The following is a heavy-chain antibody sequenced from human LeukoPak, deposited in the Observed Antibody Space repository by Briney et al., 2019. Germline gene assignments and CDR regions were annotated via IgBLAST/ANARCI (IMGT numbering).Heavy chain of an antibody. J-gene: IGHJ6*02. D-gene: IGHD5-18*01. V-gene: IGHV1-3*04. CDR3: ARGVGYNYGLYYQYGMDV. CDR2: IDTANGNT. CDR1: GYTFTGHV. Sequence: GASVKVSCKASGYTFTGHVIHWVRQAPGPRLDWMGWIDTANGNTQNSQNFQGRVTITRDTSASTAYMELSSLRSEDTAVYYCARGVGYNYGLYYQYGMDVWGQGTTVTVSS.